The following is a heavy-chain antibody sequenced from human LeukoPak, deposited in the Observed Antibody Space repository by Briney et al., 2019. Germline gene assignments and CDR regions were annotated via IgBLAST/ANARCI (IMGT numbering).Heavy chain of an antibody. Sequence: GGSLRLSCAASGFTVSSNSMSWVRQAPGKGLEWVSVINSGGNTYYADSVKGRFTISRDSSKNTLYLQMNSLRVEDTALYYCARGGALDIWGQGTMVTVSS. CDR2: INSGGNT. V-gene: IGHV3-66*02. J-gene: IGHJ3*02. D-gene: IGHD3-16*01. CDR3: ARGGALDI. CDR1: GFTVSSNS.